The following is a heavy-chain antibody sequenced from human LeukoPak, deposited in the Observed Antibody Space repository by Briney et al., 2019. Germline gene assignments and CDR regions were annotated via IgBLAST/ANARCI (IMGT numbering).Heavy chain of an antibody. V-gene: IGHV3-30-3*01. CDR3: ARGSSYDSSGYYYFDY. CDR2: ISYDGYNQ. J-gene: IGHJ4*02. CDR1: GFTFNKYA. Sequence: PGGSLRLSRTASGFTFNKYAIHWVRQAPGKGLEWVAVISYDGYNQNYADSVKGRFSISRDNSQNTLYLQMNSLRAGDTAVYHCARGSSYDSSGYYYFDYWGQGTLVTVSS. D-gene: IGHD3-22*01.